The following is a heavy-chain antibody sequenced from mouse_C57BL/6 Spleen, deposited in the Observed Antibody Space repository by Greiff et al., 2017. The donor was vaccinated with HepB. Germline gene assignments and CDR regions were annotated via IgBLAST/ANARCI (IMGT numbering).Heavy chain of an antibody. CDR1: GYTFTSYW. D-gene: IGHD1-1*01. J-gene: IGHJ2*01. CDR3: ARGLRDY. Sequence: QVQLKQPGAELVMPGASVKLSCKASGYTFTSYWMHWVKQRPGQGLEWIGEIDPSDSYTNYNQKFKGKSTLTVDKSSSTAYMQLSSLTSEDSAVYYCARGLRDYWGQGTTLTVSS. V-gene: IGHV1-69*01. CDR2: IDPSDSYT.